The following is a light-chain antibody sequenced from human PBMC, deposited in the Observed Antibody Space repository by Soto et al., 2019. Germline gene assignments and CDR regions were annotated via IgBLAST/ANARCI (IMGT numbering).Light chain of an antibody. CDR1: QSFSSY. CDR3: QQRSDWPPVIT. V-gene: IGKV3-11*01. Sequence: IVLTQSPATLSLSPGERATLSCRASQSFSSYLAWYQQKPGQAHRLLIYDASKRATGIPARFSGRGSGTDFTLTISSLEPEDFAVYYCQQRSDWPPVITFGQGTRLEIK. CDR2: DAS. J-gene: IGKJ5*01.